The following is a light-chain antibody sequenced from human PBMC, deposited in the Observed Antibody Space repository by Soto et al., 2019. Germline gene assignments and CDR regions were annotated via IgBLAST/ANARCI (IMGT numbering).Light chain of an antibody. Sequence: DIQVTQSPSSLSGSVGERVTISRRPSRGIGTALAWYQQKPGTVPKLMIHSASTLQSGVPYRFSGSGSGTDLTLTISRLQPEDVATYYCQQYNSAPWTCGQGTQVDIK. CDR1: RGIGTA. V-gene: IGKV1-27*01. CDR2: SAS. CDR3: QQYNSAPWT. J-gene: IGKJ1*01.